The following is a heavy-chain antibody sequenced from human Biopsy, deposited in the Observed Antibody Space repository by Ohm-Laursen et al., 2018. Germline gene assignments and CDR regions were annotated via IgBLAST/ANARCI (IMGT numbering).Heavy chain of an antibody. J-gene: IGHJ6*02. CDR1: GYSFTYLY. D-gene: IGHD3-9*01. CDR3: ARSPLTGELGNNAMVV. CDR2: ITPFNGNT. V-gene: IGHV1-45*02. Sequence: SSVKVSCKPSGYSFTYLYLHWVRQAPGQALEWMGWITPFNGNTNYAQKLQGRVTISRDTSMSTMSMELTSLRSEDTGMYYCARSPLTGELGNNAMVVWGQGTTVTVSS.